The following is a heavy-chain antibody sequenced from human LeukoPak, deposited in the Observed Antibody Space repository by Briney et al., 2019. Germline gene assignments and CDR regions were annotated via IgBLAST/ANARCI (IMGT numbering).Heavy chain of an antibody. Sequence: PSETLSLTCAVYGGSFSGYYWSWIRQPAGKGLEWIGRISSSGSTNYNPSLKSRVTISVDTSKNQFSLKLSSGTAADTAVYFRARGPYSYDSSGAFDIWGQGTMVTVSS. CDR2: ISSSGST. CDR1: GGSFSGYY. D-gene: IGHD3-22*01. CDR3: ARGPYSYDSSGAFDI. J-gene: IGHJ3*02. V-gene: IGHV4-59*10.